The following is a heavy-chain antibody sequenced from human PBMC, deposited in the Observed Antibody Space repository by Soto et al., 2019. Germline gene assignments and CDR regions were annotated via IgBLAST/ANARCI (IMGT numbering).Heavy chain of an antibody. CDR3: AKDGTSGGTYFDY. CDR1: GFTFSNYG. CDR2: ISYHGSDK. V-gene: IGHV3-30*18. J-gene: IGHJ4*02. Sequence: QVQLVDSGGGVVQPGRSLRLSCAASGFTFSNYGMHWVRQAPGKGLEWVAFISYHGSDKNYADSVKGRFTISRDNSKNTFYLQMNSLRVDDTAVYYCAKDGTSGGTYFDYWGQATLVTVSS.